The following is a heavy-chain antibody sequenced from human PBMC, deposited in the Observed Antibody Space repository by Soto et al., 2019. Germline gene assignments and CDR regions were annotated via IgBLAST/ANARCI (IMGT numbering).Heavy chain of an antibody. J-gene: IGHJ5*02. CDR3: ARSTIFGVVSNWFDP. CDR1: LYTVTGYY. CDR2: INPNSGGT. D-gene: IGHD3-3*01. V-gene: IGHV1-2*06. Sequence: ASVKVSCKASLYTVTGYYMHGVRQARAQGLEWMGRINPNSGGTNYAHKFQGRVTITRDKSISTPYMELSRLRSDDTAVYYCARSTIFGVVSNWFDPWGQGTLVTVSS.